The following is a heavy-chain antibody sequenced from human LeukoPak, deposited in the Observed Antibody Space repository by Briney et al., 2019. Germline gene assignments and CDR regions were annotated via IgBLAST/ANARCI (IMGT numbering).Heavy chain of an antibody. D-gene: IGHD3-3*01. CDR3: ARFGGGVVSH. Sequence: SETLSLTCTVSGGSISSYYWSWIRQPPGKGLKWIGYIYYSGSTSYSPSLRSRVTISVDTSKNQFSLKLSSVTAADTAVYYCARFGGGVVSHWGKGTTVTVSS. J-gene: IGHJ6*04. V-gene: IGHV4-59*08. CDR1: GGSISSYY. CDR2: IYYSGST.